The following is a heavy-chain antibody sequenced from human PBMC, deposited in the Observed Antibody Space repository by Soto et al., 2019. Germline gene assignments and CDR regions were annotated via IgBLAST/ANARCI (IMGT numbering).Heavy chain of an antibody. Sequence: HPGGSLRLSCAASEFTFSSYAMHWIRQAPGKGLEWVAVISYDGSNKYYADSVKGRFTISRDNSKNTLYLQMNSLRAEDTAVYYCARDKRRTTGTIDYWGQGTLVTV. CDR1: EFTFSSYA. D-gene: IGHD1-1*01. CDR3: ARDKRRTTGTIDY. J-gene: IGHJ4*02. V-gene: IGHV3-30-3*01. CDR2: ISYDGSNK.